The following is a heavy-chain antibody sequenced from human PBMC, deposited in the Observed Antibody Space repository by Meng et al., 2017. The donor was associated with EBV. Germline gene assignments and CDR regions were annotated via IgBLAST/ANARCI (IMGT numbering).Heavy chain of an antibody. CDR1: GGSISSSSYY. CDR3: ARVVATIFTNWFDP. J-gene: IGHJ5*02. CDR2: IYYSGST. V-gene: IGHV4-39*07. Sequence: PQLQESGPGLVKPSGALSLTCTGSGGSISSSSYYWGWIRQPPGKGLEWIGSIYYSGSTYYNPSLKSRVTISVDTSKNQFSLKLSSVTAADTAVYYCARVVATIFTNWFDPWGQGTLVTVSS. D-gene: IGHD5-12*01.